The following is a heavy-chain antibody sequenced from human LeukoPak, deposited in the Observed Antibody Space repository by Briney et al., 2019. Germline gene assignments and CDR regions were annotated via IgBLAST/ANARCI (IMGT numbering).Heavy chain of an antibody. V-gene: IGHV4-39*01. CDR2: IYYNGRT. J-gene: IGHJ5*02. CDR3: ARRSGRTPNYFDP. Sequence: SETLSLTCTASGDSISSSSYYWASIRQPPGKGLEWIGVIYYNGRTFYNPSLESRLTISVDTSKNQFSLKLSSVTASDTAVYYCARRSGRTPNYFDPWGQGTLVTVSS. D-gene: IGHD6-25*01. CDR1: GDSISSSSYY.